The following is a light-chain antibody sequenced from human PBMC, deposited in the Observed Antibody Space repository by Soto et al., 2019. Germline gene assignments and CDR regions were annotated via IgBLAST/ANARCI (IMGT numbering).Light chain of an antibody. Sequence: DIQMTQSPSTLSASVGDRVTITCRASQSISSWLAWYQQKPAKAPKLLIYKASSLESGVPSRFSGSGTGTVFTLTISSLQPDDFATYYCQQYNTPRALTFGGGTKVEIK. CDR2: KAS. V-gene: IGKV1-5*03. CDR3: QQYNTPRALT. J-gene: IGKJ4*01. CDR1: QSISSW.